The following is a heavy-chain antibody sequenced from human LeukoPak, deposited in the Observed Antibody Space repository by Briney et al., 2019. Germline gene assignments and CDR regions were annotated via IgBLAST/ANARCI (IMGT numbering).Heavy chain of an antibody. D-gene: IGHD2-2*02. CDR2: INHSGST. J-gene: IGHJ5*02. CDR3: ARGGVECSSTSCYTGWFDP. Sequence: SETLSLTCAVYGGSFSGCYWSWIRQPPGKGLEWIGEINHSGSTNYNPSLKSRVTISVDTSKNQFSLKLSSVTAADTAVYYCARGGVECSSTSCYTGWFDPWGQGTLVTVSS. CDR1: GGSFSGCY. V-gene: IGHV4-34*01.